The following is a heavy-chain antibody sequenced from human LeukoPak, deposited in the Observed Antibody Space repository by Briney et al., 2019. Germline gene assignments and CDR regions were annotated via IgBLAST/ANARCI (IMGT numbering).Heavy chain of an antibody. Sequence: ASVKVSCKASGYIFTSYDINWVRQATGQGLEWMGWMNPNSGNTGYAQKFQGRATMTRNTSISTAYMELSSLRSEDTAVYYCARGPFYKNIVATMVDYWGQGTLVTVSS. CDR2: MNPNSGNT. J-gene: IGHJ4*02. D-gene: IGHD5-12*01. CDR1: GYIFTSYD. CDR3: ARGPFYKNIVATMVDY. V-gene: IGHV1-8*01.